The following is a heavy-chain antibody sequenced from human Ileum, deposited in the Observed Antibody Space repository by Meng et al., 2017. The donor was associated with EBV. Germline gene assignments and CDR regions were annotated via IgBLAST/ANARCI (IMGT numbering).Heavy chain of an antibody. CDR1: CGYSSAGSYY. CDR2: IHYSECD. J-gene: IGHJ4*02. CDR3: ATGHWCSGGTCSFDN. D-gene: IGHD2-15*01. V-gene: IGHV4-61*01. Sequence: QVELHELCPVMVVPWVTLSVTCTCSCGYSSAGSYYRSWIRQAPGKGLEWIGYIHYSECDNYNTSLKSRVTISLAMAKNKSSRRRSFVTGADTAVYYCATGHWCSGGTCSFDNWGQGTLVTVSS.